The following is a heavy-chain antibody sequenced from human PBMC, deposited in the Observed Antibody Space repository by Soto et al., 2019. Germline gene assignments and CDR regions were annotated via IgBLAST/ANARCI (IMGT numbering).Heavy chain of an antibody. V-gene: IGHV3-33*01. CDR2: IWYDGSNK. J-gene: IGHJ6*03. CDR3: EVYYYYSMEV. Sequence: GGSLRLSCAASGFTFSSYGMHWVRQAPGKGLEWVAVIWYDGSNKYYADSVKGRFTISRDNSKNTLYLQMNSLRAEDTAVYYCEVYYYYSMEVWCKGTTVTVSS. CDR1: GFTFSSYG.